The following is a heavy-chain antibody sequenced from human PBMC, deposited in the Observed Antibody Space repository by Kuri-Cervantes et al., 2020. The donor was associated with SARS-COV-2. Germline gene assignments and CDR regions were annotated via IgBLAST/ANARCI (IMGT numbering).Heavy chain of an antibody. Sequence: SETLSLTCSLSRGSISSSSYYWGWIRQSPEKGLEWIGFMYSSGTTYYNPSLRSRITIFVDTSRRQFSLKLRSVTAADTAVYYCVRSAVSGNLYNYGLGVWGQGTSVTVSS. CDR2: MYSSGTT. D-gene: IGHD6-19*01. V-gene: IGHV4-39*01. CDR3: VRSAVSGNLYNYGLGV. CDR1: RGSISSSSYY. J-gene: IGHJ6*02.